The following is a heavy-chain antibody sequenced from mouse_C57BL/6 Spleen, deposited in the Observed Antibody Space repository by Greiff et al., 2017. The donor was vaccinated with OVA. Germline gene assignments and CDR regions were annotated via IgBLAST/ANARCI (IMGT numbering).Heavy chain of an antibody. CDR1: GYSITSVYY. CDR3: AYGNYWYFDV. V-gene: IGHV3-6*01. D-gene: IGHD2-1*01. J-gene: IGHJ1*03. Sequence: VQLKESGPGLVKPSQSLSLTCSVTGYSITSVYYWNWIRQFPGNKLEWMGYISYDGSNNYNPSLKNRISITRDTSKNQFFLKLNSVTTEDTATYYCAYGNYWYFDVWGTGTTVTVSS. CDR2: ISYDGSN.